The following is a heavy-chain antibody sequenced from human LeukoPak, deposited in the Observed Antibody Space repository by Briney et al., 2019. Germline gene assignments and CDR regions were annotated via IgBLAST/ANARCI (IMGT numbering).Heavy chain of an antibody. CDR1: GYTLTELS. V-gene: IGHV1-24*01. J-gene: IGHJ1*01. CDR3: ATGSPGYSSRWLYFQH. CDR2: VDPEDGET. D-gene: IGHD6-13*01. Sequence: GASVKVSCKVSGYTLTELSMHWVRQAPGKGLEWMGGVDPEDGETIYAQKFQGRVTMTEDTSTDTAYMELSSLTSEDTAVYYCATGSPGYSSRWLYFQHWGPGTLVTVSP.